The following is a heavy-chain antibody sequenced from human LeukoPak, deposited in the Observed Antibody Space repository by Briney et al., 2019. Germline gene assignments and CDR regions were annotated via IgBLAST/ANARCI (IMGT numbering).Heavy chain of an antibody. J-gene: IGHJ4*02. V-gene: IGHV4-4*02. D-gene: IGHD5-12*01. Sequence: PSGTLSLTCGVSGVSITSGNWWSWVRQPPGKGLEWIGEIYHSGRINYNPSLKTRDTLSVDKSKNQFSPKLNSVTAPDTSVFSCWHSGYETGLDYWGQGTLVTVSS. CDR3: WHSGYETGLDY. CDR2: IYHSGRI. CDR1: GVSITSGNW.